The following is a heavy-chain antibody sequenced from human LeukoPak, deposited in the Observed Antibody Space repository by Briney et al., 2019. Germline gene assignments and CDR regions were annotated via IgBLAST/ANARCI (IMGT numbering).Heavy chain of an antibody. CDR3: TNLPTY. CDR2: IYSDGST. J-gene: IGHJ4*02. CDR1: GFTVSSNY. V-gene: IGHV3-66*02. Sequence: GGPLRLSCAASGFTVSSNYMTWVRQAPGKGLEWVSVIYSDGSTFYADSVKGRFTISRDNSKNTLYLQMDSLRPEDTAVYYCTNLPTYWGQGTLVTVSS.